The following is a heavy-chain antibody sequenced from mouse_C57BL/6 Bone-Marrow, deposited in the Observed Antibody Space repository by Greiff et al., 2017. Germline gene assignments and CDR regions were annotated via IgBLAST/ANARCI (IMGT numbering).Heavy chain of an antibody. CDR2: IDPNSGGT. D-gene: IGHD3-2*02. J-gene: IGHJ2*01. CDR1: GYTFTSYW. V-gene: IGHV1-72*01. Sequence: QVQLKQPGAELVKPGASVKLSCKASGYTFTSYWMHWVKQRPGRGLEWIGRIDPNSGGTKYNEKFKSKATLTVDQPSSTAYMQLSSLTSEDSAVYYCARRRLRVPYYFDYWGQGTTLTVSS. CDR3: ARRRLRVPYYFDY.